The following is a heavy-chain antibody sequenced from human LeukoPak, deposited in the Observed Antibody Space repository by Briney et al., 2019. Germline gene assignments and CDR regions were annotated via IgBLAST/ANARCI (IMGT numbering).Heavy chain of an antibody. CDR1: GYTFSGYY. V-gene: IGHV1-2*02. D-gene: IGHD3-10*01. J-gene: IGHJ4*02. CDR2: INPNSGGT. Sequence: ASVKVSCKASGYTFSGYYIHWVRQSPGQGLEWMGWINPNSGGTNYAQKFQGRVTMTSDTSISTAYMELSRLRSDDTAVYYCAGGRRSTYGSGSYYNLLFDYWGQGTLVTVSS. CDR3: AGGRRSTYGSGSYYNLLFDY.